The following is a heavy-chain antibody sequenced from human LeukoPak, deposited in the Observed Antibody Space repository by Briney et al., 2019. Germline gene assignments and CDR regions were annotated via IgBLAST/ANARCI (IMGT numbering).Heavy chain of an antibody. Sequence: GGSLRLSCAASGFTFSNYAMSWVRQAPGKGLEWVSIICAGGFKTVYADSVKGRFTISRDNSKNTLYLQMNSLRAEDTAVYYCAKGIKGSYCGGDCYLPYYYYGLDVWGQGTTVTVSS. CDR2: ICAGGFKT. CDR3: AKGIKGSYCGGDCYLPYYYYGLDV. CDR1: GFTFSNYA. V-gene: IGHV3-23*01. J-gene: IGHJ6*02. D-gene: IGHD2-21*02.